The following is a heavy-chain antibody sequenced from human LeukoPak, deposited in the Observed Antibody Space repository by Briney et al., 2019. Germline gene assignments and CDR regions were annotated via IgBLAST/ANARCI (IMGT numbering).Heavy chain of an antibody. CDR2: ISGSSSTR. Sequence: GGSLRLSCAASGFTFSSYSMNWVRQAPGKGLEWVSYISGSSSTRYYADSVKGRFTISRDNAKNSLYLQMYSLRAEDTSVYYCARYGDYGAFDIWGQGTMVTVSS. CDR3: ARYGDYGAFDI. V-gene: IGHV3-48*01. CDR1: GFTFSSYS. D-gene: IGHD4-17*01. J-gene: IGHJ3*02.